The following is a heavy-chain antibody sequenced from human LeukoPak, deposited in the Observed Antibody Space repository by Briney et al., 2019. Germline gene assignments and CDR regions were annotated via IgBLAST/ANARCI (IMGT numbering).Heavy chain of an antibody. CDR1: GGSITSYY. CDR3: AREFSGTSIAARVFDS. V-gene: IGHV4-4*07. Sequence: SETLSLTCTVSGGSITSYYWTYIRQPAGKGLEWIGRIHTSGSTNYNPSLKSRVTMSVDTSKNQFSLNLSSVTAADTAMYYCAREFSGTSIAARVFDSWGQGTLVTVSS. J-gene: IGHJ4*02. CDR2: IHTSGST. D-gene: IGHD6-6*01.